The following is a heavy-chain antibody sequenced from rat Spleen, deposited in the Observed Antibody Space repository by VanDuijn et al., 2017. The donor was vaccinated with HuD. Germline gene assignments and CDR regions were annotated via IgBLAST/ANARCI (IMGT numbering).Heavy chain of an antibody. CDR1: GFTFSNYG. CDR2: ISYDGSST. J-gene: IGHJ2*01. Sequence: EVQLVESDGGLVQPGRSLKLSCAASGFTFSNYGMAWVRQAPTKGLEWVATISYDGSSTYYRDSVKGRFTISRDNAKSTLYLQMNSLRSEDTATYYCARMSLLLGWGQGVMVTVSS. CDR3: ARMSLLLG. V-gene: IGHV5-29*01.